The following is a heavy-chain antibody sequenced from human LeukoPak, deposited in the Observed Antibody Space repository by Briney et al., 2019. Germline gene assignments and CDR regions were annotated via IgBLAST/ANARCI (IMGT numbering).Heavy chain of an antibody. CDR3: ARTPVGATVYYFDY. CDR2: IWYDGSNK. D-gene: IGHD1-26*01. CDR1: GFTFSSYG. J-gene: IGHJ4*02. Sequence: GGSLRLSCAASGFTFSSYGMHWVRQAPGKGLEWVAVIWYDGSNKYYADSVKGRFTISRDNSKNTLYLQMNSLRAEDTAVYYCARTPVGATVYYFDYWGQGTLVTVSS. V-gene: IGHV3-33*01.